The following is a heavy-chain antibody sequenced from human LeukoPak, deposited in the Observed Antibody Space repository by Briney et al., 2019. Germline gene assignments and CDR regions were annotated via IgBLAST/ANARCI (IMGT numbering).Heavy chain of an antibody. V-gene: IGHV1-2*02. CDR1: GYTFTGYY. CDR3: ARANLLYCSSSTCLFDY. J-gene: IGHJ4*02. Sequence: ASVKVSCKASGYTFTGYYMHWVRQAPGQGLEWMGWINPNSGGTNYAQKFQGRVTMTRATSISTAHMEVSRLRSDDAAVYYGARANLLYCSSSTCLFDYWGQGTLVTVSS. D-gene: IGHD2-2*01. CDR2: INPNSGGT.